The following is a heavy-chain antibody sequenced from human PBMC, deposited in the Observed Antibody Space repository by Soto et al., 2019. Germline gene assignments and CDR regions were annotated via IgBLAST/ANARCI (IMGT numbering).Heavy chain of an antibody. Sequence: SETLSLTCAVSGGSISSSNWWSWVRQPPGKGLEWIGEIYHSGSTNYNPSLKSRVTISVDKSKNQFSLKLSSVTAADTAVYYCARGWRGLNRWWFDPWGQGTLVTVSS. CDR1: GGSISSSNW. CDR3: ARGWRGLNRWWFDP. V-gene: IGHV4-4*02. CDR2: IYHSGST. D-gene: IGHD3-10*01. J-gene: IGHJ5*02.